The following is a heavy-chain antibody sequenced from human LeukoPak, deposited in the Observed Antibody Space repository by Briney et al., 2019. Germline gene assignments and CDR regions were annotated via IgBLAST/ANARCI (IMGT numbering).Heavy chain of an antibody. Sequence: PGGSLRLSCAASEFTFNSYAMHWVRQAPGKGLEWVAVISYDGSNKYHGDSVKSRFTISRDNSKNTLYLQMNSLRAEDTAVYYCARDRGYHYGSGTYYHYWGQGTLVTVSS. CDR3: ARDRGYHYGSGTYYHY. J-gene: IGHJ4*02. V-gene: IGHV3-30-3*01. CDR1: EFTFNSYA. CDR2: ISYDGSNK. D-gene: IGHD3-10*01.